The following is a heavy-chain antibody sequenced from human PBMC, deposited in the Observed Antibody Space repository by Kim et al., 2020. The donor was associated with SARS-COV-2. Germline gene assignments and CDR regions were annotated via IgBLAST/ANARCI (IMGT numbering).Heavy chain of an antibody. Sequence: GGSLRLSCAASGFTFSRYWMTWVRQAPGKGLEWVANIKEDGSEKHYGASVKGRFSISRDNAKNSLYLQMSSLRVEDTAVYYCSKEHWGPEYWGQGTLGT. V-gene: IGHV3-7*01. CDR1: GFTFSRYW. D-gene: IGHD7-27*01. CDR2: IKEDGSEK. J-gene: IGHJ4*02. CDR3: SKEHWGPEY.